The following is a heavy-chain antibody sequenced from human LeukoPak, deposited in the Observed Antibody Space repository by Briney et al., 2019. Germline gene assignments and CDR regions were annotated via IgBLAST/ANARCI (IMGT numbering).Heavy chain of an antibody. CDR1: GLTFSSYA. Sequence: GGSLRLSCAASGLTFSSYAMSWVRQAPGKGLEWVSSIDSSGGYMFYADSVKGRFIISRDNAKNSLYLQMNSLRAEDTAVYYCARQMGRVVVIIDYWGQGTLVTVSS. D-gene: IGHD3-22*01. CDR3: ARQMGRVVVIIDY. V-gene: IGHV3-21*01. CDR2: IDSSGGYM. J-gene: IGHJ4*02.